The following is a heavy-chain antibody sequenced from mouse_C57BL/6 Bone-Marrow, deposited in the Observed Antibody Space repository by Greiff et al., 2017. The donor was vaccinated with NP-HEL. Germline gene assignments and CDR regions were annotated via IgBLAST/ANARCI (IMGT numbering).Heavy chain of an antibody. D-gene: IGHD2-12*01. CDR1: EYEFPSYD. CDR3: ARRVYDGSYWYFDV. V-gene: IGHV5-2*01. Sequence: EVQVVESGGGLVQPGESLKLSCESNEYEFPSYDMSWVRKTPEKRLELVAAINSDGGSTYSPDPMERRFIISRDNTQKPLYLQRSSLRSEDTALYYCARRVYDGSYWYFDVWGTGTTVTVSS. J-gene: IGHJ1*03. CDR2: INSDGGST.